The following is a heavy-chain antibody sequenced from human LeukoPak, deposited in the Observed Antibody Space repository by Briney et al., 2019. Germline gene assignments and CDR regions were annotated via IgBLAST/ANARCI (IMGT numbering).Heavy chain of an antibody. CDR3: ARFATSSSGYYYGMDV. Sequence: GGSLRLSCAASGFTFSSYSMNWVRQAPGKGLEWVSSISSSSSYIYYADSVKGRFTISRDNAKNSLYLQMNSLRAEDTAVYYCARFATSSSGYYYGMDVWGQGTTVTVSS. CDR1: GFTFSSYS. CDR2: ISSSSSYI. J-gene: IGHJ6*02. D-gene: IGHD6-6*01. V-gene: IGHV3-21*01.